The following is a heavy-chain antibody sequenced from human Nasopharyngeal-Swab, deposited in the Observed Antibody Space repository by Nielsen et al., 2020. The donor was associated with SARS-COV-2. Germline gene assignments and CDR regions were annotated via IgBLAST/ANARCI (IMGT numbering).Heavy chain of an antibody. V-gene: IGHV3-30*18. Sequence: GESLKISCAASGFTFSSYGMHWVRQAPGKGLEWVEVISYDGSNKYYADSVKGRFTISRDNSKNTLYLQMNSLRAEDTAVYYCAKDKRYFDWDGMDVWGQGTTVTVSS. CDR1: GFTFSSYG. CDR2: ISYDGSNK. D-gene: IGHD3-9*01. J-gene: IGHJ6*02. CDR3: AKDKRYFDWDGMDV.